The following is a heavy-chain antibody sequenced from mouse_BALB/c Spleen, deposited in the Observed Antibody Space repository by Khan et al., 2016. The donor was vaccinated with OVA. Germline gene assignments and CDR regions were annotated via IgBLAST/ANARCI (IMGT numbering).Heavy chain of an antibody. CDR2: INTYTREP. CDR1: GYTFTNYV. J-gene: IGHJ2*01. CDR3: ARFHGGY. Sequence: QIQLVQSGPELKKPGETVKISCKASGYTFTNYVMNWVKQSPGKGLKWIGWINTYTREPTYADDFKGRLAFSLETSASTAYLQINSLKNEDTATYFCARFHGGYWGQGTTLTVSS. V-gene: IGHV9-3-1*01.